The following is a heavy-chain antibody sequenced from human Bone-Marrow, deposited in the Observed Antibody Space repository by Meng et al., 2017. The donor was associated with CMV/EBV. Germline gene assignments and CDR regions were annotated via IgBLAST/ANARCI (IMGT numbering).Heavy chain of an antibody. CDR3: AKVAGPAIVVFHYYYYGMDV. J-gene: IGHJ6*02. D-gene: IGHD2-21*01. Sequence: GGSLRLSCAASGFTFSSYAMSWVRQAPGKGLEWVSAISGSGGSTYYADSVKGRFTSRDNSKNTLYLQMNSLRAEDTAVYYCAKVAGPAIVVFHYYYYGMDVWVQGTTVTVSS. CDR1: GFTFSSYA. V-gene: IGHV3-23*01. CDR2: ISGSGGST.